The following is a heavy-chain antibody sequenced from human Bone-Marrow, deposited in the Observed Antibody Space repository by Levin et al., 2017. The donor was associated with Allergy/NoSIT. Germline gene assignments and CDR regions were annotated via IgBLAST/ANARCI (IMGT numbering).Heavy chain of an antibody. J-gene: IGHJ6*01. CDR2: IKGKTDGGTA. D-gene: IGHD3-16*01. V-gene: IGHV3-15*01. CDR3: ITGGDSIDV. Sequence: GGSLRLSCAASGFSFSDAWMTWGRQAPGKGLEWVGRIKGKTDGGTAEYPAAVKGRFTISRDDSKNTVYLQMDSLETEDTATYYCITGGDSIDVWGQGTTVTVSS. CDR1: GFSFSDAW.